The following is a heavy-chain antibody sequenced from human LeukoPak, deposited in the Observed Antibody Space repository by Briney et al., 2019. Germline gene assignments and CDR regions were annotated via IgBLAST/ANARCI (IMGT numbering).Heavy chain of an antibody. V-gene: IGHV2-70*18. CDR2: IDWDDDK. Sequence: TLSLTCSVSGGSITNYYWSWIRQPPGKALEWLALIDWDDDKYYSTSLKTRLTISKDTSKNQVVLTMTNMDPVDTATYYCARILYYYDSSGYRHYYFDYWGQGTLVTVSS. CDR1: GGSITNYY. D-gene: IGHD3-22*01. CDR3: ARILYYYDSSGYRHYYFDY. J-gene: IGHJ4*02.